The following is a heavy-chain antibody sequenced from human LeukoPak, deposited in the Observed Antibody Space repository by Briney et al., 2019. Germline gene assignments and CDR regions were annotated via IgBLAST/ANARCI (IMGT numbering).Heavy chain of an antibody. Sequence: ASVKVSCKASGYTFTSYYIHWVRQAPGQGLEWMGIINPSGGSTSYAQKFQGRVTMTRDTSASTVYMELSSLRSEDTAVYYCASVYKHGMDVWGQGTTVTVSS. V-gene: IGHV1-46*01. CDR2: INPSGGST. CDR3: ASVYKHGMDV. D-gene: IGHD5-24*01. J-gene: IGHJ6*02. CDR1: GYTFTSYY.